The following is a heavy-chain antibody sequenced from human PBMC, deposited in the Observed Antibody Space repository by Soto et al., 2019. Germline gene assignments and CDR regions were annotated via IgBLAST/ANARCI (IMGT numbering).Heavy chain of an antibody. J-gene: IGHJ5*02. D-gene: IGHD3-3*01. V-gene: IGHV1-69*13. CDR1: GGTFSSYA. CDR3: ARVESSRLPWFDP. CDR2: IIPIFGTA. Sequence: GASVKVSCKASGGTFSSYAISWVRQAPGQGLEWMGGIIPIFGTANYAQKFQGRVTITADESTSTAYMELSSLRSEDTAVYYCARVESSRLPWFDPWGQGTLVTVSS.